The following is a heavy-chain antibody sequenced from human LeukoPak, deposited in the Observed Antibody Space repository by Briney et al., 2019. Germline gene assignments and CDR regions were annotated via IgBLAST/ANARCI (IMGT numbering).Heavy chain of an antibody. J-gene: IGHJ4*02. CDR1: GFSISSNYY. CDR3: ARSPDSPDYFDSNGYDY. CDR2: IYDSGNT. V-gene: IGHV4-38-2*01. Sequence: SETLSLTCAVSGFSISSNYYWGWIRQPPGKGLDWIGTIYDSGNTYYNPSLKSRVTISVDTSKNQFSLKLSSVTAADTAVYYCARSPDSPDYFDSNGYDYWGQGTLVTVSS. D-gene: IGHD3-22*01.